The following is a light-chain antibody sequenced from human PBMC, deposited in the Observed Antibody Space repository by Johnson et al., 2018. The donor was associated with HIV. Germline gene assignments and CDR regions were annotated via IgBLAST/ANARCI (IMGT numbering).Light chain of an antibody. CDR2: DNN. J-gene: IGLJ1*01. Sequence: QSVLTQPPSVSAAPGQKVTSSCSGSRSNTGRNYASWYQQLPGTVPKLLIYDNNKRPSGIPDRFSGSKSATSATLAITGLQTGDEADYYCGTWDNSLSAFYVCGTGNKVTVL. CDR3: GTWDNSLSAFYV. CDR1: RSNTGRNY. V-gene: IGLV1-51*01.